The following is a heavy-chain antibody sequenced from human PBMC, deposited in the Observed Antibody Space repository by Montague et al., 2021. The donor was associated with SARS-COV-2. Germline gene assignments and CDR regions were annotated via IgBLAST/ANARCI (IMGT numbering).Heavy chain of an antibody. Sequence: TLSLTCTVSGGSISSGGHFWSCIRQHPGKGLEWIGYIYYSGSTYYNPSLKSRVTISVDTSKNQFSLKLSSVTAADTAVYYCARARITMIVVVNAFDIWGQGTMVTVSS. D-gene: IGHD3-22*01. CDR3: ARARITMIVVVNAFDI. CDR1: GGSISSGGHF. CDR2: IYYSGST. V-gene: IGHV4-31*03. J-gene: IGHJ3*02.